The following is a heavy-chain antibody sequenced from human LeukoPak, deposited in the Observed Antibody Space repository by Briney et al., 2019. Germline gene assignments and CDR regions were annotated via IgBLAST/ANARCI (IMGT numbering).Heavy chain of an antibody. CDR1: GGSFSGYY. CDR2: INHSGST. V-gene: IGHV4-34*01. D-gene: IGHD3-3*01. J-gene: IGHJ5*02. CDR3: ARAQRITIFGMVKNWFDP. Sequence: SETLSLTCAVYGGSFSGYYWSWIRQPPGKGLEWIGEINHSGSTNYNPSLKSRVTISVDTSKNQFSLKLSSVTAADTAVYYCARAQRITIFGMVKNWFDPWGQGTLVTVSS.